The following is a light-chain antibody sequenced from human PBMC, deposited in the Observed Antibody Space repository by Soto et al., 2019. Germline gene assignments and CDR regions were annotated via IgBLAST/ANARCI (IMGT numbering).Light chain of an antibody. CDR1: SSDVGGYNY. Sequence: QSALTQPASVSGSPGQSITISCTGTSSDVGGYNYVSWYQRHPGKAPKLMIYDVSNRPSGVSNRFSGSKSGNTASLTISGLQAEDEADYYCSSYTSSSPGVFGTGTKVTVL. J-gene: IGLJ1*01. CDR2: DVS. CDR3: SSYTSSSPGV. V-gene: IGLV2-14*01.